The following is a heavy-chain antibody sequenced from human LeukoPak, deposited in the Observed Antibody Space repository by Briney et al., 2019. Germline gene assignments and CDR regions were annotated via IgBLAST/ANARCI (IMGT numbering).Heavy chain of an antibody. J-gene: IGHJ4*02. Sequence: GGSLRLSCAASGFTFSSYAMNWVRQAPGKGLEWVSYISSSGSTIYYADSVKGRFTISRDNAKNSLYLQMNSLRAEDTAVYYCARVGYYYDRRLDYWGQGTLVTVSS. CDR2: ISSSGSTI. CDR3: ARVGYYYDRRLDY. V-gene: IGHV3-48*03. CDR1: GFTFSSYA. D-gene: IGHD3-22*01.